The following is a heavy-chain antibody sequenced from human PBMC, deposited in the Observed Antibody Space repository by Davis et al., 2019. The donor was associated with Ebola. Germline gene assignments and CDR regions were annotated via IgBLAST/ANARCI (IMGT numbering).Heavy chain of an antibody. CDR2: IYTSGST. D-gene: IGHD2-2*01. Sequence: PSETLSLTCTVSGGSISSYYWSWIRQPAGKGLEWIGRIYTSGSTNYNPSLKSRVTMSVDTSKNQFSLKLSSVTAADTAVYYCARDSRIVVVPAANRFYWYFDLWGRGTLVTVSS. V-gene: IGHV4-4*07. CDR1: GGSISSYY. CDR3: ARDSRIVVVPAANRFYWYFDL. J-gene: IGHJ2*01.